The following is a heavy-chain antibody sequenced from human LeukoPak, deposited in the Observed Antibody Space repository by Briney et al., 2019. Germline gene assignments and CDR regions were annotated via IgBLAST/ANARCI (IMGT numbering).Heavy chain of an antibody. V-gene: IGHV4-34*01. J-gene: IGHJ4*02. D-gene: IGHD6-13*01. CDR3: ASMWYSSSWYPFDY. CDR1: GGSFSGYY. Sequence: PSETLSLTCAVYGGSFSGYYWSWIRQPPGKGLEWIGEINHSGSTYYNPSLKSRVTISVDTSKNQFSLKLSSVTAADTAVYYCASMWYSSSWYPFDYWGQGTLVTVSS. CDR2: INHSGST.